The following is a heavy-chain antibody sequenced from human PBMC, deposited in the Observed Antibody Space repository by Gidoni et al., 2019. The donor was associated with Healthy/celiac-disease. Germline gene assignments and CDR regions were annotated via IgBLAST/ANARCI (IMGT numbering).Heavy chain of an antibody. CDR1: GFTFSSYA. CDR2: ISGSGGST. Sequence: EVQLLESGGGLVQPGGSLRLSCADSGFTFSSYAMSWVRQAPGKGLEWFSAISGSGGSTYYADSVKGRFTISRDNSKNTLYLQMNSLRAEDTAVYYCAKDGRFFRDGYNYCAFDIWGQGTMVTVSS. V-gene: IGHV3-23*01. J-gene: IGHJ3*02. CDR3: AKDGRFFRDGYNYCAFDI. D-gene: IGHD5-12*01.